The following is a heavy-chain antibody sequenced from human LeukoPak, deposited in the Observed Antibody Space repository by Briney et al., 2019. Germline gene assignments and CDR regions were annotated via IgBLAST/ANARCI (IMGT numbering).Heavy chain of an antibody. D-gene: IGHD6-6*01. CDR1: GITFSSYA. CDR2: ISDSGGST. CDR3: ANQLSSSSHFDY. J-gene: IGHJ4*02. V-gene: IGHV3-23*01. Sequence: PGGSLRLSCAASGITFSSYAMSWVRQASGRGLEWVSAISDSGGSTYYADSVKGRFTISRDNSKNTLYLQMNSLRAEDTAVYYCANQLSSSSHFDYWGQGTLVTVSS.